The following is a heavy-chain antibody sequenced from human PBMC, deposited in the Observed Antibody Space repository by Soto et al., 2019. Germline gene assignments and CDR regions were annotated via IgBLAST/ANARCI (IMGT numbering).Heavy chain of an antibody. CDR2: ISYDGSNK. CDR1: GFTFSSYA. D-gene: IGHD5-12*01. CDR3: ASGEGYNRPFDY. V-gene: IGHV3-30-3*01. J-gene: IGHJ4*02. Sequence: GGSLRLSCAASGFTFSSYAMHWVRQAPGKGLEWVAVISYDGSNKYYADSVKGRLTISRDNSKNTLYLQMNSLRAEDTAVYYCASGEGYNRPFDYWGQGTLVTVSS.